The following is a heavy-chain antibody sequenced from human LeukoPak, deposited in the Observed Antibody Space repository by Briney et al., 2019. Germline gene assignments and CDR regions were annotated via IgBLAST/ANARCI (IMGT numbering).Heavy chain of an antibody. D-gene: IGHD6-19*01. J-gene: IGHJ4*02. Sequence: PSGTLSLTCAVSGGSISSTNWWSWVRQPPGKGLEWIGEIYRSGTTNYKPSLKSRVTISLDKSRNHFSLKLTSVTAADSAVYYCARRSPYSTGWSSYFGYWGQGALVTVSS. CDR3: ARRSPYSTGWSSYFGY. V-gene: IGHV4-4*02. CDR2: IYRSGTT. CDR1: GGSISSTNW.